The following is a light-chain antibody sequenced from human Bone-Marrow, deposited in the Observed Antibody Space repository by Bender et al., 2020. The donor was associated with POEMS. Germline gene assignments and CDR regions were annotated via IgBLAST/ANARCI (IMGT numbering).Light chain of an antibody. V-gene: IGLV2-14*03. CDR1: SSDIGDYNY. CDR3: SSYTSSSTLV. CDR2: DVT. J-gene: IGLJ2*01. Sequence: QSVLTQPASVSGSPGQSITISCSGTSSDIGDYNYVSWFQQHPGKAPRLMTYDVTNRPSGVSNRFSGSKSGNTAFLTISGLQAEDEADYYCSSYTSSSTLVFGGGTKLTVL.